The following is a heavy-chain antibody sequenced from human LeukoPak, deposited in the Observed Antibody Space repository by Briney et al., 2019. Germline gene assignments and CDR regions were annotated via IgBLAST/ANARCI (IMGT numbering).Heavy chain of an antibody. CDR1: GYTFTSYG. V-gene: IGHV1-18*01. Sequence: ASVKVSCKASGYTFTSYGISWVRQAPGQGLECMGWISAYNGNTNYAQKLQGRVTMTTDTSTSTAYMELRSLRSDDTAVYYCARDMSDFDFWSGYYTYYYYGMDVWGQGTTVTVSS. CDR2: ISAYNGNT. J-gene: IGHJ6*02. D-gene: IGHD3-3*01. CDR3: ARDMSDFDFWSGYYTYYYYGMDV.